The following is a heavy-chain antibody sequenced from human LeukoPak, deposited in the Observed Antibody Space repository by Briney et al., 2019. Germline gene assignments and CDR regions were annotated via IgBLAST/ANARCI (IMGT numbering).Heavy chain of an antibody. J-gene: IGHJ3*02. Sequence: ASVKVSCKASGFTFTSSAVQWVRQAPGQGLEWMGWISAYNGNTNYAQKLQGRVTMTTDTSTSTAYMELRSLRSDDTAVYYCARDAKYSSGWYGDAFDIRGQGTMVTVSS. CDR2: ISAYNGNT. CDR3: ARDAKYSSGWYGDAFDI. V-gene: IGHV1-18*01. CDR1: GFTFTSSA. D-gene: IGHD6-19*01.